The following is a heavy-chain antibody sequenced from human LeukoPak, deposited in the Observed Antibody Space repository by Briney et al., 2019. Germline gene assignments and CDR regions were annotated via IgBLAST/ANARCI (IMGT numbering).Heavy chain of an antibody. CDR1: GFIFDDHG. Sequence: GRSLRLSCSASGFIFDDHGMHWVRQAPGKGLEWVSGISWSSGIIGYADSVKGRFTISRDNAKNSLDLQMESLRAEDTAVYYCAKDTGSPADAITMEDNAFDIWGQGTMVTVSS. D-gene: IGHD3-3*01. J-gene: IGHJ3*02. V-gene: IGHV3-9*01. CDR2: ISWSSGII. CDR3: AKDTGSPADAITMEDNAFDI.